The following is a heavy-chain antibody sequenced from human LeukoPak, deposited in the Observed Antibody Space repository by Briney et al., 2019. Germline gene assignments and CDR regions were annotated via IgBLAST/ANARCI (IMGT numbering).Heavy chain of an antibody. V-gene: IGHV3-20*04. Sequence: GGSLRLSCAASGFRFDDYGMSWVRHVPGKGLEWVSGTNWDGASTGYADSAKGRFTISRDNVKNFLYLQMNSLRVEDTALYFCGRVYCSTTSCYDYYDYYMDVWGKGTTVTVSS. CDR1: GFRFDDYG. CDR2: TNWDGAST. CDR3: GRVYCSTTSCYDYYDYYMDV. D-gene: IGHD2-2*01. J-gene: IGHJ6*03.